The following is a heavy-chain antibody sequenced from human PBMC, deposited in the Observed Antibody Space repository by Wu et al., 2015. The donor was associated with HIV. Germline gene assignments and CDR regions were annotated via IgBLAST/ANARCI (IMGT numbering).Heavy chain of an antibody. CDR1: GGTFSSYA. CDR2: IIPIFGTT. J-gene: IGHJ4*02. V-gene: IGHV1-69*12. D-gene: IGHD5-18*01. Sequence: QVQLVQSGAEVKKPGSSVKVSCKASGGTFSSYAISWVRQAPGQGLEWMGGIIPIFGTTNYAEKFRNRVTITANDSTSTAYMELSSLRSDDTAVYYCARSGGYFSDFDSWGQGTLVSVSS. CDR3: ARSGGYFSDFDS.